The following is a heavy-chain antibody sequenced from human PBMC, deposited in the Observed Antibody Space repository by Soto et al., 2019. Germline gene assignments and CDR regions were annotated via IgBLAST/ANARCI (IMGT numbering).Heavy chain of an antibody. CDR2: IYWDDDK. J-gene: IGHJ6*02. D-gene: IGHD3-22*01. CDR3: ADRRGYYDSRYF. V-gene: IGHV2-5*02. Sequence: QITLKASGPTLVKPTQTLTLTCTFSGFSLSTSGVGVGWIRPPPGKALESLALIYWDDDKRYSPSLTSRLTITKDISKNQLVLTMTNMDPVDTATYYWADRRGYYDSRYFWGQGSTVTVS. CDR1: GFSLSTSGVG.